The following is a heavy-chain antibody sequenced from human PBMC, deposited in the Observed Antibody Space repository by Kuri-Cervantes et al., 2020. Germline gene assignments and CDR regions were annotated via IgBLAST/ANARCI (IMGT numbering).Heavy chain of an antibody. V-gene: IGHV3-7*01. CDR1: GFTFSSYW. CDR3: ARAISDYAAY. D-gene: IGHD4-17*01. J-gene: IGHJ4*02. CDR2: INQDGSKK. Sequence: GGFLRLSCAASGFTFSSYWMSWVRQAPGKGLEWVANINQDGSKKYYVDSVKGRFTISRDNAKNSLYLQMNSLRAEDTAVYYCARAISDYAAYWGQGTLVTVSS.